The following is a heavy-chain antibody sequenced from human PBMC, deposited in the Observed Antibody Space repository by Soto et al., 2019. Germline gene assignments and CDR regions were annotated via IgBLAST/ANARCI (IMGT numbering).Heavy chain of an antibody. Sequence: QVQLVQSGAEVKKSGASVKVSCKASGYTFTSHDINWVRQATGQGLEWMGWMNPNSGNTGYAQKFQGRVTMTRNTSISTDYMELRSLRSEDTAVYYCARWDYGDYARFDYWGQGTLVTVSS. J-gene: IGHJ4*02. CDR1: GYTFTSHD. CDR3: ARWDYGDYARFDY. CDR2: MNPNSGNT. D-gene: IGHD4-17*01. V-gene: IGHV1-8*01.